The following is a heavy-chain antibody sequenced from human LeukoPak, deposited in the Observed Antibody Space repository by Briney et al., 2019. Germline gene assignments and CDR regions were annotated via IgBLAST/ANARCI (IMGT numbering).Heavy chain of an antibody. CDR1: GYTFTGYY. CDR3: AREYMTGPFDY. Sequence: ASVRLSRKASGYTFTGYYMHWVRQAPGQGLEWMGWINPNSGGTNYAQKFQGRVTMTRDTSISTAYMELSRLRSDDTAVYYCAREYMTGPFDYWGQGALGSVSS. V-gene: IGHV1-2*02. J-gene: IGHJ4*02. CDR2: INPNSGGT. D-gene: IGHD1-14*01.